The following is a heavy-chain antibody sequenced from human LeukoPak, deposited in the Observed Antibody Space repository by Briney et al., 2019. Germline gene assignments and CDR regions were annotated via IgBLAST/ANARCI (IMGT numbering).Heavy chain of an antibody. CDR1: GGPISPYY. D-gene: IGHD6-19*01. J-gene: IGHJ4*02. CDR3: AREVAYSSGWYFDY. V-gene: IGHV4-59*01. CDR2: IYYSGST. Sequence: HAVTLSLTCTVSGGPISPYYWSWIRQPPGKGLEWIGYIYYSGSTNYNPSLKSRVTISVDTSNKQFSLKLSSVTAADTAVYYCAREVAYSSGWYFDYWGQGTLVTVS.